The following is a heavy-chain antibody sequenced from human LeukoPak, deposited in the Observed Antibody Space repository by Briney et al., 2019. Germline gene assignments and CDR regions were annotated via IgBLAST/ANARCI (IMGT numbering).Heavy chain of an antibody. Sequence: PGGSLRLSCAASGFTFSSYGIHWVRQAPGKGLEWVAFIRYDGSNKYYTDSVKGRFTISRDNAKNSLYLQMNSLRAEDTAVYYCASPSRGVLLYYYYYMDVWGKGTTVTVSS. D-gene: IGHD3-10*01. CDR3: ASPSRGVLLYYYYYMDV. CDR2: IRYDGSNK. CDR1: GFTFSSYG. V-gene: IGHV3-30*02. J-gene: IGHJ6*03.